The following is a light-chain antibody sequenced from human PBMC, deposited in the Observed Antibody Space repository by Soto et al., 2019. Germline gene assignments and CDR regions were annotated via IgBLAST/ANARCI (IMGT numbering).Light chain of an antibody. J-gene: IGKJ3*01. CDR2: DAS. Sequence: DIQLTQSPSFLSASVGDRVTITCRASQGISSYLAWYQQKPGKAPKLLIYDASTLQSGVPSRFSGSGSGTEFTLTISSLLHEDVVAYYCQQHNSYPCTFGHGTKVDIK. CDR1: QGISSY. V-gene: IGKV1-9*01. CDR3: QQHNSYPCT.